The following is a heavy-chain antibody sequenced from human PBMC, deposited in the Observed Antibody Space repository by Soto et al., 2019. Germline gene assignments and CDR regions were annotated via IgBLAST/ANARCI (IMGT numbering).Heavy chain of an antibody. D-gene: IGHD2-8*01. J-gene: IGHJ5*02. V-gene: IGHV1-46*01. CDR2: INPSGGST. CDR1: RYTFTSYY. CDR3: ARRMNWVDP. Sequence: GASVKVSCKASRYTFTSYYMHWVRQAPGQGLEWMGIINPSGGSTSYAQKFQGRVTMTRDTSTRTVYMELRRLRSDDTAVYYCARRMNWVDPWGQGTKVTVSS.